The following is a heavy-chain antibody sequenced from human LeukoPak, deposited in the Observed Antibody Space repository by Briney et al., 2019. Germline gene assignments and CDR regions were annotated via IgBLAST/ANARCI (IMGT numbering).Heavy chain of an antibody. D-gene: IGHD2-15*01. CDR1: GFTFSNYA. V-gene: IGHV3-21*01. CDR2: ISSSSSYI. Sequence: GGSLRLSCAASGFTFSNYAVGWIRQAAGKGLEWVSSISSSSSYIYYADSVKGRFTISRDNAKNSLYLQMNSLRAEDTAVYYCARVSGHQEDYWGQGTLVTVSS. CDR3: ARVSGHQEDY. J-gene: IGHJ4*02.